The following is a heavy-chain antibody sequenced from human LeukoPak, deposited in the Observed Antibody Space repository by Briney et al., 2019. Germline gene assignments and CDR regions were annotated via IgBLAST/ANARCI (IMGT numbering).Heavy chain of an antibody. Sequence: PGRSLRLSCAASGFTFSHVAMHWVRQSPGKGPEWVAVISYDGKNAYYADSVEGRFTVSRDNSKNTLYLQLNSLRAEDTAIYYCAREYCTTANCYRLDSWGQGTLVTVSS. D-gene: IGHD2-2*02. CDR1: GFTFSHVA. V-gene: IGHV3-30*04. J-gene: IGHJ4*02. CDR3: AREYCTTANCYRLDS. CDR2: ISYDGKNA.